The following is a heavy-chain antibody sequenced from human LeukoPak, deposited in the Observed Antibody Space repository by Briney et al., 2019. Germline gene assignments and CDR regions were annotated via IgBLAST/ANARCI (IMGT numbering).Heavy chain of an antibody. V-gene: IGHV4-30-2*01. CDR3: ARGGYYDSSGYEPYYYGMNV. CDR2: IYHSGST. CDR1: GGSISSGGYS. Sequence: SETLSLTCSVSGGSISSGGYSWSWIRQPPGKGLEWIGYIYHSGSTYYNPSLKSRVTISVDRSKNQFSLKLSSVTAADTAVYYCARGGYYDSSGYEPYYYGMNVWGQGTTVTVPS. J-gene: IGHJ6*02. D-gene: IGHD3-22*01.